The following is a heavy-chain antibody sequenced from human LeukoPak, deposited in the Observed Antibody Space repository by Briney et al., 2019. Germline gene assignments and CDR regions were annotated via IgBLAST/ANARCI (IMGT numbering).Heavy chain of an antibody. CDR2: IKQDGSEK. Sequence: GGSLRLSCAASGFTLSTYWMNWVRQAPGKGLEWVATIKQDGSEKYYVDSVKGRFTISRDNAKNSLYLQMNSLRAEDTAVYYCARDRNTDFWSGYYTNYCDYWGQGTLVTVSS. V-gene: IGHV3-7*01. J-gene: IGHJ4*02. CDR3: ARDRNTDFWSGYYTNYCDY. D-gene: IGHD3-3*01. CDR1: GFTLSTYW.